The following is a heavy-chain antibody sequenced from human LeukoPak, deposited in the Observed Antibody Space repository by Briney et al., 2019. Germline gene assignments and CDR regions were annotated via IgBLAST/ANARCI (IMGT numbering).Heavy chain of an antibody. CDR1: GFTFSTYA. V-gene: IGHV3-23*01. Sequence: GGSLRLSCVASGFTFSTYAMNWVRQAPGKGLEWVSALNPSGSNTYYAGSVKGRFTISRDNSKNTLYLQMNSLRAEDTAVYFCAKGNTSGYYNFDYWGQGILVTVSS. J-gene: IGHJ4*02. CDR3: AKGNTSGYYNFDY. CDR2: LNPSGSNT. D-gene: IGHD3-22*01.